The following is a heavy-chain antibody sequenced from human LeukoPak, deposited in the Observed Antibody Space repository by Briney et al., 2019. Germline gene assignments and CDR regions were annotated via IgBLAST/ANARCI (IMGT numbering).Heavy chain of an antibody. CDR3: ARGDPLRNWNDFGWFDP. CDR2: INPNSGGT. D-gene: IGHD1-1*01. V-gene: IGHV1-2*02. J-gene: IGHJ5*02. CDR1: GYTFTGYY. Sequence: GASVKVSCKASGYTFTGYYMHWVRQAPGQGLEWMGWINPNSGGTNYAQKFQGRVTMTRDTSISTAYMELSRLRSDDTAVYYCARGDPLRNWNDFGWFDPWGQGTLVTVSS.